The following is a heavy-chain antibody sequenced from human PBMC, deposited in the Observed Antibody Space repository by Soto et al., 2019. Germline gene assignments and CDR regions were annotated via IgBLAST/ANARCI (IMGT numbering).Heavy chain of an antibody. J-gene: IGHJ6*03. CDR2: MNPNNGHT. CDR1: GYILTNYD. V-gene: IGHV1-8*01. CDR3: ARGLSVTGNYYFYYMDV. Sequence: ASVKVSCKASGYILTNYDVNWVRQAAGQGLEWLGWMNPNNGHTGYAEKFQGRVSMTRNTSISTAYMELSNLRSEDTAVYYCARGLSVTGNYYFYYMDVWGKGTTVTVSS. D-gene: IGHD4-4*01.